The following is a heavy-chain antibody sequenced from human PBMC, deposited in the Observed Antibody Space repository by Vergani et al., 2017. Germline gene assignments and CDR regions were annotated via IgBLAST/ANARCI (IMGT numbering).Heavy chain of an antibody. J-gene: IGHJ4*02. D-gene: IGHD5-24*01. Sequence: EVQLVESGGGLVQPGGSLRLSCEASGFTFDDYAMHWVRQAPGKGLEWVSGISWNSGSIGYADSVKGRFTISRDNAKNSLYLQMNSLRAEDMALYYCAKDWGDGYNYYYFDYWGQGTLVTVSS. CDR3: AKDWGDGYNYYYFDY. CDR1: GFTFDDYA. V-gene: IGHV3-9*03. CDR2: ISWNSGSI.